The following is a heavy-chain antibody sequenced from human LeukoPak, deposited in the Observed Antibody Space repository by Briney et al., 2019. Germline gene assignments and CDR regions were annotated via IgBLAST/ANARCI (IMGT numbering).Heavy chain of an antibody. J-gene: IGHJ4*02. CDR1: GYIYTKHV. CDR2: IKAGYGDT. D-gene: IGHD2-21*01. CDR3: ARDDCGDTCYPGGY. Sequence: GSVNDSFKASGYIYTKHVWHWVRQAPCQRPEWMGFIKAGYGDTKYSQNFQDRLTITRDTSASTVYMELSSLTAEDTALYYCARDDCGDTCYPGGYWGQGTLVTVSS. V-gene: IGHV1-3*01.